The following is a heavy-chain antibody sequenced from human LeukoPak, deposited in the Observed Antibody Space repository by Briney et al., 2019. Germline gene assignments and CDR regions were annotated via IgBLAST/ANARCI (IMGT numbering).Heavy chain of an antibody. CDR1: GYTFTSYA. CDR3: ATQKGYSNYDFDY. Sequence: ASVKVSCKASGYTFTSYAISWVRQAPGQGLEWMGGIIPIFGTANYAQKFQGRVTITADESTSTAYMELSSLRSEDTAVYYCATQKGYSNYDFDYWGQGTLVTVSS. D-gene: IGHD4-11*01. V-gene: IGHV1-69*13. J-gene: IGHJ4*02. CDR2: IIPIFGTA.